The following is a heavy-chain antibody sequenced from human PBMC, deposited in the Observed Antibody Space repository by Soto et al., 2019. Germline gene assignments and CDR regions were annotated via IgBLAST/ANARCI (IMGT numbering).Heavy chain of an antibody. D-gene: IGHD3-10*01. CDR1: GFTFSSYG. V-gene: IGHV3-33*01. CDR3: ARAGSMDYYYGMDV. CDR2: IWYDGSNK. J-gene: IGHJ6*02. Sequence: VQLVESGGGVVQPGRSLRLSCAASGFTFSSYGMHWVRQAPGKGLEWVAVIWYDGSNKYYADSVKGRFTISRDNSKNTLYLQMNSLRAEDTAVYYCARAGSMDYYYGMDVWGQGTTVTVSS.